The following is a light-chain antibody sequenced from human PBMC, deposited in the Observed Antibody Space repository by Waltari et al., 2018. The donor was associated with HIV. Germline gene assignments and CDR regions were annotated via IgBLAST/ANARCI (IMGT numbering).Light chain of an antibody. CDR3: SSHAGSNLFVV. V-gene: IGLV2-8*01. CDR1: SSDVEGYNS. J-gene: IGLJ2*01. Sequence: QSALTQPPSASGSPGQSVTISCTGTSSDVEGYNSVSWYQQPPGKAPQLMLFEVNKRPSGGPDRFSGSQSGNTASLTVSGLQPEDEADYYCSSHAGSNLFVVFGGGTKLTVL. CDR2: EVN.